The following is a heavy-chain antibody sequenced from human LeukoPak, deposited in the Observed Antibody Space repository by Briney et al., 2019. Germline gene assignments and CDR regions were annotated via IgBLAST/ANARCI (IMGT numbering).Heavy chain of an antibody. CDR3: ARMYYYDSSAHGSGHYFDY. J-gene: IGHJ4*02. CDR2: INPNSGGT. D-gene: IGHD3-22*01. V-gene: IGHV1-2*02. CDR1: GYTFTGYY. Sequence: ASVKVSFKASGYTFTGYYMHWVRQAPGQGLEWMGWINPNSGGTNYAQKFQGRVTMTRDTSISTAYMELSRLRYDDTAVYYCARMYYYDSSAHGSGHYFDYWGQGTLVTVSS.